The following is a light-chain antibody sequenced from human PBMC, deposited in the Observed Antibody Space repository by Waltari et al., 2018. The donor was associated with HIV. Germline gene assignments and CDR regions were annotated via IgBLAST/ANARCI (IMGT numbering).Light chain of an antibody. CDR1: SSDVGGYNY. CDR3: SSYTSSSTLI. J-gene: IGLJ2*01. Sequence: QSALTQPASVSGSPGQSITISCTGTSSDVGGYNYVSWYQQHPGKAPKLMIYEVNNRPSGVSNRFSGSKSGNTASLIISGLQAEDEAKYYCSSYTSSSTLIFGGGTKLTVL. CDR2: EVN. V-gene: IGLV2-14*01.